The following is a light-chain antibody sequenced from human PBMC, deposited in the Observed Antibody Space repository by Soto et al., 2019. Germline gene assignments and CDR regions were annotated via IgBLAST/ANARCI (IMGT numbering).Light chain of an antibody. CDR1: QSVSSSY. Sequence: EIVLTQSPGTLSLSPGERATLSCRASQSVSSSYLAWYQQKPGQAPRLLIYGASSRATGIPDRFSGSGSGTDFTLTISRLEPEDFAVYYCQQYCSSPLGGTFGQGTKLEIK. J-gene: IGKJ2*01. CDR2: GAS. V-gene: IGKV3-20*01. CDR3: QQYCSSPLGGT.